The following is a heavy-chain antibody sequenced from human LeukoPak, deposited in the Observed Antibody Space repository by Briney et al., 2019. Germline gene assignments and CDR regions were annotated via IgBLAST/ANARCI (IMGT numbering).Heavy chain of an antibody. CDR3: AKDGARWY. Sequence: ASVKVSCKASGYTFAGYYIHWVRQAPGQGLEWMGWINPNSGGTDYAQKFQGRVTMTRDTSINTAYMDLNRLRSDDTAVYYCAKDGARWYWGQGTLVTVSS. V-gene: IGHV1-2*02. J-gene: IGHJ4*02. D-gene: IGHD3-16*01. CDR2: INPNSGGT. CDR1: GYTFAGYY.